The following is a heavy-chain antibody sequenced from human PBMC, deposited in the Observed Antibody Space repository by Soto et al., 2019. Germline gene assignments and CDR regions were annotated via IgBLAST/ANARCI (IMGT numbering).Heavy chain of an antibody. CDR2: ISSSSSYI. J-gene: IGHJ6*03. CDR1: GFTFSSYS. Sequence: EVQLVESGGGLVKPGGSLRLSCAASGFTFSSYSMNWVRQAPGKGLEWVSSISSSSSYIYYADSVKGRFTISRDNAKNSVYLQMNSLRAEDTAVYYCARDFCSSTSCYRVFYYYYYMDVWGKGTTVTVSS. D-gene: IGHD2-2*01. CDR3: ARDFCSSTSCYRVFYYYYYMDV. V-gene: IGHV3-21*01.